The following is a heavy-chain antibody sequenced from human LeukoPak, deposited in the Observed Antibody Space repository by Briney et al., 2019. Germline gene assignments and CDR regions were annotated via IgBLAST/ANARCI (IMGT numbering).Heavy chain of an antibody. CDR1: GGSISSGDYY. D-gene: IGHD3-10*01. V-gene: IGHV4-30-4*01. CDR2: IYYSGST. J-gene: IGHJ5*02. Sequence: PSETLSLTCTVSGGSISSGDYYWSWIRQPPGKGLEWIGYIYYSGSTYYNPSLKSRVTISVDTSKNQFSLKLSSVTAADTAVYYCARSMVRGVLNWFDLWGQGTLVTVSS. CDR3: ARSMVRGVLNWFDL.